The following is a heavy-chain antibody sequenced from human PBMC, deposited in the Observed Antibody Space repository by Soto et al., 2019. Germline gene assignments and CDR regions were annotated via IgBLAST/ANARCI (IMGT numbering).Heavy chain of an antibody. J-gene: IGHJ5*02. CDR1: GGSISSGGYY. CDR2: IYYSGSA. D-gene: IGHD3-9*01. CDR3: ARTYDILTGYSPGGFDP. Sequence: PSETLSLTCTVSGGSISSGGYYWSWIRQHPGKGLEWIGYIYYSGSAYYNPSLKSRVTISVDTSKNQFSLKLSSVTAADTAVYYCARTYDILTGYSPGGFDPWGQGTLVTVPQ. V-gene: IGHV4-31*03.